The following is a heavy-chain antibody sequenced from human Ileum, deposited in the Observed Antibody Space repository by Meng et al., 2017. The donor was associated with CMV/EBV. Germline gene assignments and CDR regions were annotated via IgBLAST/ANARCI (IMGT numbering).Heavy chain of an antibody. CDR1: YTFTDRY. J-gene: IGHJ5*02. Sequence: YTFTDRYIHWVRLAPGQGLEWMGWIGTNVGDTNYAQKFRGRVSMTRDTSISTAYIELSSLKSDDTALYYCASASIADTYGNNWVDPWGQGTLVTVSS. V-gene: IGHV1-2*02. D-gene: IGHD4-17*01. CDR3: ASASIADTYGNNWVDP. CDR2: IGTNVGDT.